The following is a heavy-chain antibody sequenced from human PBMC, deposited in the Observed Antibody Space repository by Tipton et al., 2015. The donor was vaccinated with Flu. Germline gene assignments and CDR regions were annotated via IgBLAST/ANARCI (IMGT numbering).Heavy chain of an antibody. V-gene: IGHV4-59*01. CDR1: GGSISSYY. D-gene: IGHD6-13*01. J-gene: IGHJ4*02. Sequence: TLSLTCTVSGGSISSYYWSWIRQPPGKGLEWIGYIYYSGSTNYNPSLKSRVTISVDTSKNQFSLKLSSVTAADTAVYYCARAPLLSGIFFDYWGQGTLVTVSS. CDR3: ARAPLLSGIFFDY. CDR2: IYYSGST.